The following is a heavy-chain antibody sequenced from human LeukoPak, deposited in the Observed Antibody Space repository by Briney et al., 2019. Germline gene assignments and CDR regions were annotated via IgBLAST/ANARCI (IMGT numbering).Heavy chain of an antibody. CDR3: ARVHELYSSSWALYYYYYYMDV. D-gene: IGHD6-13*01. V-gene: IGHV4-39*07. CDR1: GGSISSSSYY. J-gene: IGHJ6*03. CDR2: IYYSGST. Sequence: PSETLSLTCTVSGGSISSSSYYWGWIRQPPGRGLEWIGSIYYSGSTFYNPSLKSRVTISVDTSKNQFSLKLSSVTAADTAVYYCARVHELYSSSWALYYYYYYMDVWGKGTTVTVSS.